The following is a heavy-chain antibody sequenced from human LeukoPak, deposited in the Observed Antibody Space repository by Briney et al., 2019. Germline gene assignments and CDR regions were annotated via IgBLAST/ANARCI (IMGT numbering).Heavy chain of an antibody. CDR1: GFTFSSYG. CDR2: IWYDGSNK. J-gene: IGHJ4*02. CDR3: ARDRSGYYDSSGQGPGGFDY. Sequence: GRSLRLSCAASGFTFSSYGMHWVRQAPGKGLEWVAVIWYDGSNKYYADSVKGRFTISRDNSKNTLYLQMNSLRAEDTAVYYCARDRSGYYDSSGQGPGGFDYWGQGTLVTVSS. D-gene: IGHD3-22*01. V-gene: IGHV3-33*01.